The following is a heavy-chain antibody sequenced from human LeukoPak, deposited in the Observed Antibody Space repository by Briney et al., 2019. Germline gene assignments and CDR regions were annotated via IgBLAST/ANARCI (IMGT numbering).Heavy chain of an antibody. CDR1: GGSFSGYY. CDR3: ARGPSGAAAAETGVDY. CDR2: INHSGST. D-gene: IGHD6-13*01. V-gene: IGHV4-34*01. J-gene: IGHJ4*02. Sequence: SETLSLTCAVYGGSFSGYYWSWIRQPPGKGLEWIGEINHSGSTNYNPSLKSRVTISVDTSKNQSSLKLSSVTAADTAVYYCARGPSGAAAAETGVDYWGQGTLVTVSS.